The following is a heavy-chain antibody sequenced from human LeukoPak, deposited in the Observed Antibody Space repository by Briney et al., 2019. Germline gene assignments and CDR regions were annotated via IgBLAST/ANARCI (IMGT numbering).Heavy chain of an antibody. CDR1: GYSISSGYY. CDR3: ASLVTAIRGVDWFDP. CDR2: IYHSGST. Sequence: SETLSLTCAVSGYSISSGYYWGWIRQPPGKGLEWIGSIYHSGSTYYNPSLKSRVTISVDTSKNQFSLKLSSVTAADTAVYYCASLVTAIRGVDWFDPWGQGTLVTVSS. D-gene: IGHD2-21*02. J-gene: IGHJ5*02. V-gene: IGHV4-38-2*01.